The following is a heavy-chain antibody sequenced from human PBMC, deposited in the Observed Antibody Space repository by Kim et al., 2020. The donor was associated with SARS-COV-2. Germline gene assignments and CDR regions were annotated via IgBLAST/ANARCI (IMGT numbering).Heavy chain of an antibody. CDR1: GGTFSSYA. V-gene: IGHV1-69*04. CDR3: ASPGGGCSGGSCYFSMGYGMDV. CDR2: IIPILGIA. Sequence: SVKVSCKASGGTFSSYAISWVRQAPGQGLEWMGRIIPILGIANYAQKFQGRVTITADKSTSTAYMELSSLRSEDTAVYYCASPGGGCSGGSCYFSMGYGMDVWGQGTTVTVSS. J-gene: IGHJ6*02. D-gene: IGHD2-15*01.